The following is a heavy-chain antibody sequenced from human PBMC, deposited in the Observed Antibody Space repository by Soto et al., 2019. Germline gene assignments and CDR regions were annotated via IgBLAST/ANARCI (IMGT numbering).Heavy chain of an antibody. CDR2: IIPILGIA. CDR3: AIKPLQVTGYNWFDP. V-gene: IGHV1-69*02. Sequence: QVQLVQSGAEVKKPGSSVKVSCKASGGTFSSYTISWVRQAPGQGLEWMGGIIPILGIANYAQKFQGRVTITADKSTSTAYRELISLRSEDTAVYYCAIKPLQVTGYNWFDPWGQGTLVTVPS. D-gene: IGHD2-21*02. CDR1: GGTFSSYT. J-gene: IGHJ5*02.